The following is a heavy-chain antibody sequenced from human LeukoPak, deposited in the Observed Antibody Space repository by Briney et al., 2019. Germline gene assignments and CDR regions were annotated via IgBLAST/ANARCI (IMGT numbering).Heavy chain of an antibody. CDR3: AKYTYEFDY. J-gene: IGHJ4*02. CDR1: GFTVSSNY. V-gene: IGHV3-23*01. CDR2: ISGSGGST. Sequence: GGSLRLSCAASGFTVSSNYMSWVRQAPGKGLEWVSAISGSGGSTYYADSVKGRFTISRDNSKNTLYLQMNSLRAEDTAVYYCAKYTYEFDYWGQGTLVTVSS. D-gene: IGHD2-2*02.